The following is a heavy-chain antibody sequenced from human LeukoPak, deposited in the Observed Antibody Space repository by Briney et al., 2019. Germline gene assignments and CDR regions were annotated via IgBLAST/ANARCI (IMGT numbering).Heavy chain of an antibody. J-gene: IGHJ4*02. V-gene: IGHV3-48*01. CDR3: ARDRGYCSGGSCYRYFET. D-gene: IGHD2-15*01. CDR2: ISNTADTQ. Sequence: QSGRSLRLSCAASGFTFSDYSISWVRQAPGRGLEWVSYISNTADTQYYADSVRGRFTISRDNAKHSAYLQMNTLRAEDTAVYYCARDRGYCSGGSCYRYFETWGQGTLVTVSS. CDR1: GFTFSDYS.